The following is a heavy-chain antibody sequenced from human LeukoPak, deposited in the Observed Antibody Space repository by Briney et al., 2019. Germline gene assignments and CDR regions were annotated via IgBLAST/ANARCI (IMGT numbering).Heavy chain of an antibody. CDR2: IQNDGSNE. V-gene: IGHV3-30*04. D-gene: IGHD2-8*01. J-gene: IGHJ6*03. CDR1: GFTFSSYA. Sequence: GGSLRLSCAASGFTFSSYAMHWVRQAPGKGLEWVAYIQNDGSNEQYADSVKGRFSISRDSSKNILYLQMNSLRAEDTAVYYCAKDRCSNGIGCYYYYMDVWGKGATVTISS. CDR3: AKDRCSNGIGCYYYYMDV.